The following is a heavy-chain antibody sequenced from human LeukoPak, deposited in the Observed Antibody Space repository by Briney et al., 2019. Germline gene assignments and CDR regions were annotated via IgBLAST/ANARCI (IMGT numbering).Heavy chain of an antibody. CDR1: GFTFDDYA. J-gene: IGHJ3*02. CDR2: ISWNIISI. D-gene: IGHD3-22*01. Sequence: PGRSLRLSCAASGFTFDDYAMHWVRQAPGKGLEWVSGISWNIISIGYADSVKGRFTISRDNAKNSLYLQMNSLRAEDTALYYCAKRSSGYYDSFDIWGQGTMVTVSS. V-gene: IGHV3-9*01. CDR3: AKRSSGYYDSFDI.